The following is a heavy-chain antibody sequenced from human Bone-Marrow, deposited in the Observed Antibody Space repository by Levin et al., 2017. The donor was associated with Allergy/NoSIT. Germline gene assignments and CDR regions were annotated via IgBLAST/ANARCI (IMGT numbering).Heavy chain of an antibody. CDR1: GYSFNDYY. V-gene: IGHV1-2*04. CDR2: IDPKTGRT. J-gene: IGHJ6*02. CDR3: GRPRSSNWNSPPDGIDV. Sequence: GESLKISCQASGYSFNDYYIHWVRQAPGQGPEWMGWIDPKTGRTKYAQKFQDWITLTRDTSITTAHMGLNRLTSNDTAVYYCGRPRSSNWNSPPDGIDVWGQGTAVSVSS. D-gene: IGHD1-7*01.